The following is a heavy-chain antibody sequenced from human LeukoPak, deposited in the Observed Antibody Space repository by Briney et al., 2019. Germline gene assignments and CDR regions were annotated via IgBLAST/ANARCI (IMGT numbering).Heavy chain of an antibody. Sequence: ASVKVSCKASGYTFTTNGISWVRQAPGQGLEWMGWTSTYNGNTNYAQKLQGRVTMTTDTSASTAYMELRSLRSDDTAVYYCVMPIFGVAYYFDYWDQGTLVTVSS. CDR2: TSTYNGNT. J-gene: IGHJ4*02. CDR1: GYTFTTNG. V-gene: IGHV1-18*01. D-gene: IGHD3-3*01. CDR3: VMPIFGVAYYFDY.